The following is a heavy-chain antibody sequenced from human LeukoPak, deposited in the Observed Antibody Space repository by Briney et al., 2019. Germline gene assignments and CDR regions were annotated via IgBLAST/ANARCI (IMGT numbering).Heavy chain of an antibody. V-gene: IGHV3-23*01. J-gene: IGHJ4*02. Sequence: GGSLRLSCAASGFTFSSYAMSWVRQAPGEGLEWVSAISGSGGSTYYADSVKGRFTISRDNSKNTLYLQMNSLRAEDTAVYYCATQYDFWSGYKDYWGQGTLVTVSS. CDR2: ISGSGGST. CDR1: GFTFSSYA. CDR3: ATQYDFWSGYKDY. D-gene: IGHD3-3*01.